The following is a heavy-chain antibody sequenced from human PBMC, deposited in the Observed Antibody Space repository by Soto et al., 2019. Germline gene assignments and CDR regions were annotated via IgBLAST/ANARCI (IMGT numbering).Heavy chain of an antibody. CDR2: IRNSGGVT. V-gene: IGHV3-23*01. D-gene: IGHD2-2*01. Sequence: VQLLESGGGLVQPGGSLRLSCAASGFTFNNYAMNWVRQAPGKGLEWVSSIRNSGGVTYYADSVKGRFTISRDNTKNTKNLQMHSMRAVDAALYSCAKGSFDTKAPYFFYYWGQATLVTVSS. CDR1: GFTFNNYA. CDR3: AKGSFDTKAPYFFYY. J-gene: IGHJ4*02.